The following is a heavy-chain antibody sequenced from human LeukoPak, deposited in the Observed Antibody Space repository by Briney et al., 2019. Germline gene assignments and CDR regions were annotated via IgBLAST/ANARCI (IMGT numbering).Heavy chain of an antibody. J-gene: IGHJ4*02. Sequence: GGSLRLSCAASGFTFSSYAMSWVRQAPGKGLEWVSAISGSGGSTYYADSVRGRFTISRDTSKNTLYLQMNSLRAEDTAVYYCAKRRYGSGGHFDYWGQGTLVTVSS. D-gene: IGHD3-10*01. CDR3: AKRRYGSGGHFDY. CDR1: GFTFSSYA. CDR2: ISGSGGST. V-gene: IGHV3-23*01.